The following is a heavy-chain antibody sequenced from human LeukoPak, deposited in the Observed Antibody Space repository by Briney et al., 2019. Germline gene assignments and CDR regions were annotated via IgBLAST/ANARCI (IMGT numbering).Heavy chain of an antibody. CDR3: ARLNYYGSGANFDY. J-gene: IGHJ4*02. CDR2: IYYSGST. V-gene: IGHV4-59*01. CDR1: GGSISNYY. Sequence: SETLSLTCTVSGGSISNYYWSWIRQPPGKGLEWIGYIYYSGSTVYNPSLKSRVTMSVDTSKSQISLKLNSVTAADTAVYYCARLNYYGSGANFDYWGQGTLVTVSS. D-gene: IGHD3-10*01.